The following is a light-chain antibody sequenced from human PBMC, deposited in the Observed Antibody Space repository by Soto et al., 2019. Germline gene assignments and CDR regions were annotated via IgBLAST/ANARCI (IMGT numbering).Light chain of an antibody. CDR2: AAS. CDR1: QGISSS. V-gene: IGKV1-27*01. Sequence: DIQMTQSPSSLSASVGDRVTITCRASQGISSSLAWYQQKPGNAPKLLIYAASTLQSGVPSRFSGSGSGIDFTLTISSLQPEDFATYYCEKYDSVPWTFGPGTKVEIK. CDR3: EKYDSVPWT. J-gene: IGKJ3*01.